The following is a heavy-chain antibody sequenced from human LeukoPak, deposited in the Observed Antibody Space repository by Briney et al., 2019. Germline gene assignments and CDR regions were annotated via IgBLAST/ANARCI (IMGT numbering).Heavy chain of an antibody. J-gene: IGHJ4*02. CDR3: ANEIRPNDY. V-gene: IGHV3-30*18. D-gene: IGHD4-17*01. Sequence: GGSLRLSCAASGFTFSSYGMHWVRQAPGKGLEWVAVISYDGSKTYYADSVKGRFTISRDNSKNTLYLQMNSQRAEDTAVYYCANEIRPNDYWGQGTLVTVSS. CDR2: ISYDGSKT. CDR1: GFTFSSYG.